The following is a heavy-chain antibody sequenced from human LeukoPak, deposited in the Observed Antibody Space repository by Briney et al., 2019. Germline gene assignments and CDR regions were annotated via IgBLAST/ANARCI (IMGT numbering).Heavy chain of an antibody. J-gene: IGHJ5*02. Sequence: SQTLSLTCTVSGGSISSGGYYWSRIRQHPGKGLEWIGYVYYSGTTYYNPSLKSRVTMSVDTSKNQFSLKLSSVTAADTAMYYCARADNWFDPWGQGTLVTVSS. CDR2: VYYSGTT. CDR1: GGSISSGGYY. V-gene: IGHV4-31*03. CDR3: ARADNWFDP.